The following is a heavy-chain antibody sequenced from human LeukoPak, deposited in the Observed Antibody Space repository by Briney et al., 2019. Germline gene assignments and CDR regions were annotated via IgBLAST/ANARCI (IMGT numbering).Heavy chain of an antibody. V-gene: IGHV3-66*01. CDR2: IYRDGST. CDR1: GFTVSSKY. Sequence: GGSLRLSCTASGFTVSSKYMTWVRQAPGKGMEWVSVIYRDGSTYYTDSVKGRFTISRDNSKSTLYLQMNSLRVEDTAVYYCARVQGSGLLRWYWGQGTLVTVSS. J-gene: IGHJ4*02. CDR3: ARVQGSGLLRWY. D-gene: IGHD2-15*01.